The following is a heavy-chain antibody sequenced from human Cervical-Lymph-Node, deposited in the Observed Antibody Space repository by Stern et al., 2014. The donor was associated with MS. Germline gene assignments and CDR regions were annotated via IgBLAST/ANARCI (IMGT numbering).Heavy chain of an antibody. D-gene: IGHD6-25*01. CDR3: ARVGSSGWIGWIDP. CDR2: VYSNGNA. CDR1: GDIVNSGAYY. Sequence: QVQLQESGPGLLKPSETLYLTCAVSGDIVNSGAYYWSWIRQPPGKGLEWIGYVYSNGNANYNPSLKSRVTMSIDTPKNQISLRMISATAADTAVYYCARVGSSGWIGWIDPWGQGTLVTVSS. J-gene: IGHJ5*02. V-gene: IGHV4-61*08.